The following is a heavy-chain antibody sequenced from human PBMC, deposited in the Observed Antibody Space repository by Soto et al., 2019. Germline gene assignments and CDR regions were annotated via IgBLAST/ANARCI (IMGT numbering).Heavy chain of an antibody. J-gene: IGHJ6*02. CDR1: GGSISSGDYY. V-gene: IGHV4-30-4*01. D-gene: IGHD6-13*01. CDR2: IYYSGST. CDR3: AREGLGSSRAPYYYYGMDV. Sequence: QVQLQESGPGLVKPSQTLSLTCTVSGGSISSGDYYWTWIRQAPGKGLEWIGYIYYSGSTYCNPSLKRRVTLSVDTSKNQFSRKLGSVTAADTAVYYCAREGLGSSRAPYYYYGMDVWGQGTTVTVSS.